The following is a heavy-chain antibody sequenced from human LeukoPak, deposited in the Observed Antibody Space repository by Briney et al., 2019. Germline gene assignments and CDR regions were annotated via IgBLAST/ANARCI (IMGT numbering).Heavy chain of an antibody. J-gene: IGHJ4*02. D-gene: IGHD3-22*01. CDR2: IYYSGST. V-gene: IGHV4-39*07. CDR1: GGSISSSSYY. Sequence: SETLSLTCTVSGGSISSSSYYWGWIRQPPGKGLEWIGSIYYSGSTYYNPSLKSRVTISVDTSKNQFSLKLSSVTAADTAVYYCARDERIHYYDSSGYYYWGQGTLVTVSS. CDR3: ARDERIHYYDSSGYYY.